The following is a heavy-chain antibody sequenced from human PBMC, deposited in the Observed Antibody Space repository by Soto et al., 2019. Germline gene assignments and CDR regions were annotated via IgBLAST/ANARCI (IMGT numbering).Heavy chain of an antibody. CDR1: GFTFSSYA. D-gene: IGHD5-12*01. J-gene: IGHJ6*02. Sequence: GGSLRLSCAASGFTFSSYAMHWVRQAPGKGLEWVAVISYDGSNKYYADSVKGRFTISRDNSKNTLYLQMNSLRAEDTAVYYCARDLPISGYDEYYYGMDVWGQGTTVTVSS. V-gene: IGHV3-30-3*01. CDR2: ISYDGSNK. CDR3: ARDLPISGYDEYYYGMDV.